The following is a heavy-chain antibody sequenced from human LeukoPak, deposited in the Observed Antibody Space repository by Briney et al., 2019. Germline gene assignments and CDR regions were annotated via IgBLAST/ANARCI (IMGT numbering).Heavy chain of an antibody. V-gene: IGHV3-74*01. CDR2: INTDGSST. Sequence: PGGSLRLSCAASGFPFSTYWMHWVRQAPGKGLAWVSRINTDGSSTSYADSVKGRFTISRDNAKNTLYLQMNSLRPEDTAVYYCARGHIRFGGVIVDYWGQGTLVTVSS. CDR3: ARGHIRFGGVIVDY. CDR1: GFPFSTYW. D-gene: IGHD3-16*02. J-gene: IGHJ4*02.